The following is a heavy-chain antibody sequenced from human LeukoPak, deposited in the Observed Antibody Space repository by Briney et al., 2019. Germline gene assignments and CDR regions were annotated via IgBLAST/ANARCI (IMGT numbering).Heavy chain of an antibody. J-gene: IGHJ4*02. CDR1: GVSVTTYY. Sequence: SETLSLTCAVSGVSVTTYYWSWIRQPPGKGLEWIGNIYYSGSSHYNPSLRSRVTISLDTSKNQLSLKLTSVTAADTAVYYCARDERLLSFLKWGQGTLVTVSS. CDR2: IYYSGSS. CDR3: ARDERLLSFLK. D-gene: IGHD3-3*01. V-gene: IGHV4-59*02.